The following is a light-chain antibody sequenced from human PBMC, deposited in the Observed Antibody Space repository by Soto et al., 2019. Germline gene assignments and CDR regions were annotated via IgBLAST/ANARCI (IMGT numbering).Light chain of an antibody. Sequence: QSALTQPASVSGSLGQSVTISCTGTTSDVGGYNYVSWYQQHPGKAPILMIYEVTNRPSGVSNRFSGPKSGNTASLTISGLQVEDEADYYCGSYTDSITYVFGTGTKVTVL. CDR2: EVT. J-gene: IGLJ1*01. V-gene: IGLV2-14*01. CDR1: TSDVGGYNY. CDR3: GSYTDSITYV.